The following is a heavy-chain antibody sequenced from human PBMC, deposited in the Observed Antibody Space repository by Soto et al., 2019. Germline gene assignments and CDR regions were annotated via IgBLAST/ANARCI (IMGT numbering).Heavy chain of an antibody. V-gene: IGHV1-8*01. Sequence: QEQLVQSGAEVKKPGAPVKVSCKASGYTFSNYNINWVRQASGQGLEWMGWMNPDSGNTGYAEKFQSRVTMTRKRSISTAYMELSGLRSEDTAVYHRAREAASDPSFYYHYMDVWGKGTTVTVSS. CDR1: GYTFSNYN. D-gene: IGHD3-10*01. CDR3: AREAASDPSFYYHYMDV. CDR2: MNPDSGNT. J-gene: IGHJ6*03.